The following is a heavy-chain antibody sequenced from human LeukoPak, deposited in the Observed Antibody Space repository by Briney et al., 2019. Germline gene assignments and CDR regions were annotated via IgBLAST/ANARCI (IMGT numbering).Heavy chain of an antibody. D-gene: IGHD2-2*01. J-gene: IGHJ5*02. CDR2: ISSSGSTI. V-gene: IGHV3-11*01. CDR1: GFTFSDYY. CDR3: ARERSTSSRNWFDP. Sequence: GGSLRLSCAASGFTFSDYYMSRIRQAPGKGLEWVSYISSSGSTIYYADSVKGRFTISRDNAKNSLYLQMNSLRAEDTAVYYCARERSTSSRNWFDPWGQGTLVTVSS.